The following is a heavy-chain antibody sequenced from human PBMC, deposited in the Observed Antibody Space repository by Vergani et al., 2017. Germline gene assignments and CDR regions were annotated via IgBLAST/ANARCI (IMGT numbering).Heavy chain of an antibody. CDR1: GGSFSGYY. CDR2: INHSGST. V-gene: IGHV4-34*01. D-gene: IGHD3-10*01. CDR3: ARRTGGSGSYWRYWYFDL. Sequence: QVQLQQWGAGLLKPSETLSLTCAVYGGSFSGYYWSWIRQPPGKGLEWIGEINHSGSTNYHPSLKSRVTISVDTSKNQFSLKLSSVTAADTAVYYCARRTGGSGSYWRYWYFDLWGRGTLVTVSS. J-gene: IGHJ2*01.